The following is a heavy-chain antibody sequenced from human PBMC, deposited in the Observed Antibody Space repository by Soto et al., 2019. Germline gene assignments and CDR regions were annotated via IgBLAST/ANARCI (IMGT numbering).Heavy chain of an antibody. J-gene: IGHJ5*02. V-gene: IGHV1-8*01. CDR2: MNPNSGDT. Sequence: QEQLVQSGAEVKKPGASVKVSCKASGYSFTNYDTYWVRQATGQWLEWIGWMNPNSGDTVYAQKFQGRVTMTRNTSISTAYMELSSLRSEDTAVYYCARGRGGYCTGGTCYRWFDPWGQGTLVTVSS. CDR1: GYSFTNYD. CDR3: ARGRGGYCTGGTCYRWFDP. D-gene: IGHD2-15*01.